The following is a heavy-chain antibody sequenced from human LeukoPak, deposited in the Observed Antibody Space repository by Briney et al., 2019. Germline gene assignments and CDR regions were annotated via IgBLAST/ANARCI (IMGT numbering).Heavy chain of an antibody. D-gene: IGHD6-13*01. CDR3: ARDLAADGRVPDY. J-gene: IGHJ4*02. Sequence: GASVKVSCKASGYTFTGYYMHWVRQAPGQGLEWMGIINPSGGSTSYAQKFQGRATMTRDMSTSTVYMEVSSLRSEDTAVYYCARDLAADGRVPDYWGQGTLVTVSS. V-gene: IGHV1-46*01. CDR2: INPSGGST. CDR1: GYTFTGYY.